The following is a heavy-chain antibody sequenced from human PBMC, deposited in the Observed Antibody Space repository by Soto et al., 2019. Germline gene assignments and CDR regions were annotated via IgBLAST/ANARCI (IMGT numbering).Heavy chain of an antibody. D-gene: IGHD3-16*01. Sequence: PGGSLRLSCAASGFTFSSYGMHWVRQAPGKGLEWVAVISYDGSNKYYADSVKGRFTISRDNSKNTLYLQMNSLRAEDKAVYNSAKVCHPVGGFIGRYYFDYWGQGTLVTVSS. J-gene: IGHJ4*02. V-gene: IGHV3-30*18. CDR1: GFTFSSYG. CDR2: ISYDGSNK. CDR3: AKVCHPVGGFIGRYYFDY.